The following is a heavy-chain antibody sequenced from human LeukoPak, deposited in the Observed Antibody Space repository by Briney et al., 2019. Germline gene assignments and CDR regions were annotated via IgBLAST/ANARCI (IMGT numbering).Heavy chain of an antibody. CDR3: ARLDSSGYYYVGY. CDR2: INHSGST. CDR1: GGSFSGYY. J-gene: IGHJ4*02. D-gene: IGHD3-22*01. V-gene: IGHV4-34*01. Sequence: PSETLSLTCAVYGGSFSGYYWSWIRQPPGKGLEWIGEINHSGSTNYNPSLKSRVTISVDTSKNQFSLKLSSVTAADTAVYYCARLDSSGYYYVGYWGQGTLVTVSS.